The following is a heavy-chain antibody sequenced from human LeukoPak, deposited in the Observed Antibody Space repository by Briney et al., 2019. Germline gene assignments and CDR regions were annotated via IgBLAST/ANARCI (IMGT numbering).Heavy chain of an antibody. J-gene: IGHJ5*02. V-gene: IGHV4-59*08. CDR2: IYYSGST. Sequence: PSETLSLTCTVSGGSISSYYWNWIRQPPGKGLEWIGYIYYSGSTNYNPSLKSRVSISVDTSKNQFSLKLTSVTVADTAVYYCARHGSSYYWFDPWGQGTLVTVSS. D-gene: IGHD1-26*01. CDR3: ARHGSSYYWFDP. CDR1: GGSISSYY.